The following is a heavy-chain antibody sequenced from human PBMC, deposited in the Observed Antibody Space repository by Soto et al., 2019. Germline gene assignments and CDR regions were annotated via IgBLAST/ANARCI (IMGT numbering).Heavy chain of an antibody. CDR3: AKEFSGYSYDY. Sequence: EVQVLESGGGLVQPGGSLSLSCAASGFSFSNYAMSWVRQAPGKGLEWVSTISGSGVGTDYADSVKGRFTISRDNSKNMLYLQMNSLRVEDTAVYYCAKEFSGYSYDYWGQGTLVTVSS. J-gene: IGHJ4*02. CDR2: ISGSGVGT. CDR1: GFSFSNYA. V-gene: IGHV3-23*01. D-gene: IGHD5-18*01.